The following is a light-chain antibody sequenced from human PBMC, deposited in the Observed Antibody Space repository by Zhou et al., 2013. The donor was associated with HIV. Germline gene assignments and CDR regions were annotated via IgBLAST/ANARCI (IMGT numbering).Light chain of an antibody. Sequence: DIVLTQSPGTLSLSPGERATLSCRASQSVSSSYLAWYQQKPGQAPRLLIYGASTRATGIPDRFSGSESETDFTLTISRLEPEDFAVYYCQQYARSPFTFGPGTKVDIK. CDR1: QSVSSSY. CDR2: GAS. V-gene: IGKV3-20*01. J-gene: IGKJ3*01. CDR3: QQYARSPFT.